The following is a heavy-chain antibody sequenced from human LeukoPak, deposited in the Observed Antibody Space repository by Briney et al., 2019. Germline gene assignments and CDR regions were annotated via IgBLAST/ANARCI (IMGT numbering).Heavy chain of an antibody. J-gene: IGHJ3*02. V-gene: IGHV1-58*02. D-gene: IGHD3-22*01. CDR3: AADPFYFDTYGYSYAFDI. Sequence: PSVTVSFKASGFTFTSSAMQGVRQARGQRLEGIGWIVVGSGNTNYAQNFQKRVTITRDMATGTAYMELSSLRSEDTAGYYCAADPFYFDTYGYSYAFDIWGQGTMVTVSS. CDR2: IVVGSGNT. CDR1: GFTFTSSA.